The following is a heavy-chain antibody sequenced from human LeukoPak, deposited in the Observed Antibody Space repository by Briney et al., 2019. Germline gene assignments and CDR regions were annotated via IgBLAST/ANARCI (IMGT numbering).Heavy chain of an antibody. V-gene: IGHV3-23*01. CDR3: AKQWVDC. J-gene: IGHJ4*02. D-gene: IGHD1-26*01. CDR2: ISESGDKT. CDR1: GFPFSNYA. Sequence: QPGGSLRLSCAASGFPFSNYAMNWVRQAPGKGLEWVSSISESGDKTDYADSVRGRFTISRDNSQNTLYLQMNSLRVEDTALYYCAKQWVDCWGQGTLATVSS.